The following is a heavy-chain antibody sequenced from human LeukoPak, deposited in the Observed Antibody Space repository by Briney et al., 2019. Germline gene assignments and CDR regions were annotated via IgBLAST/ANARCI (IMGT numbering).Heavy chain of an antibody. CDR3: ARTGRDTAYDY. V-gene: IGHV1-2*06. Sequence: ASVKVSCKASGYTFPSYGISWVRQAPGQGLEWMGRINPNNGGTNYAQKFQGRVTMTRDTSISTAYMELSRLRSDDTAVYYCARTGRDTAYDYWGQGTLVTVSS. CDR1: GYTFPSYG. D-gene: IGHD5-18*01. J-gene: IGHJ4*02. CDR2: INPNNGGT.